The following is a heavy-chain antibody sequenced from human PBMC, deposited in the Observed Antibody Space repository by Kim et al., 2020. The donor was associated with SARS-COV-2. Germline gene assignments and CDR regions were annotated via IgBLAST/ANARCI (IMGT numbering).Heavy chain of an antibody. CDR1: GVTLGNYA. CDR2: ISTDGYDK. CDR3: TKRDSGNPWNPVNH. Sequence: GGSLRLSCAASGVTLGNYAMSWVRQAPGKGPEWVSAISTDGYDKFYADSVKGRFTISRDNSKNTLSVQMNSLRAEDTAIYYCTKRDSGNPWNPVNHWGQG. V-gene: IGHV3-23*01. J-gene: IGHJ1*01. D-gene: IGHD1-1*01.